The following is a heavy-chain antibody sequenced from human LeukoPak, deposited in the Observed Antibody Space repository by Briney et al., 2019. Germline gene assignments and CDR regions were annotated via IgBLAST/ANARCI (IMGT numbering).Heavy chain of an antibody. V-gene: IGHV3-30*18. D-gene: IGHD6-19*01. CDR1: GFTFSSYA. CDR3: AKLDSSGWSRPFDY. J-gene: IGHJ4*02. CDR2: MSHDGSNK. Sequence: GGSLRLSCAASGFTFSSYAMPWVRQAPGKGPEWVAVMSHDGSNKYYGDSVKGRFTISRDNSKNTLYLQMNSLRAEDTAVYYCAKLDSSGWSRPFDYWGQGTLVTVSS.